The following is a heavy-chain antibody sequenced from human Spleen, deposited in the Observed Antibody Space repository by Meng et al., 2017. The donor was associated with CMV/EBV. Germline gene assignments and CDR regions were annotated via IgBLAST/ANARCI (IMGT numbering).Heavy chain of an antibody. V-gene: IGHV3-21*01. CDR2: ISSSSSYI. J-gene: IGHJ4*02. CDR3: ARGRWERSVDY. CDR1: GFTFSSYS. D-gene: IGHD1-26*01. Sequence: ETLSLTCAASGFTFSSYSMNWVRQAPGKGLEWVSSISSSSSYIYYADSVKGRFTISRDNAKNSLYLQMDSLRAEDTAVYYCARGRWERSVDYCGQGTLVTVSS.